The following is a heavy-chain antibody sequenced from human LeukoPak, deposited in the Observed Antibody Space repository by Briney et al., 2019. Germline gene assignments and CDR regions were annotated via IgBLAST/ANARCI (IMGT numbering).Heavy chain of an antibody. CDR3: ARVSRPSYYYDSSGYGAFDY. D-gene: IGHD3-22*01. Sequence: ASVKVSCKASGYTFTGYYMHWVRQAPGQGLEWMGWINPNSGGTNYAQKFQGRVTMTRDTSISTAYMELSRLGSDDTAVYYCARVSRPSYYYDSSGYGAFDYWGQGTLVTVSS. J-gene: IGHJ4*02. CDR2: INPNSGGT. V-gene: IGHV1-2*02. CDR1: GYTFTGYY.